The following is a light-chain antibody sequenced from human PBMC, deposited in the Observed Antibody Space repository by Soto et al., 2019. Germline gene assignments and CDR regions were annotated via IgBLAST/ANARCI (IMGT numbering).Light chain of an antibody. CDR2: AAS. CDR3: QQSYSTPLN. Sequence: DIQMTQSPSSLSASVGDRVTITCRASQSISSYLNWYQQKPGKAPKLLIYAASSLQSGVPSRFSGSGSGTDFNLTISSLQPEDFATYYCQQSYSTPLNFGGGTKVEIK. J-gene: IGKJ4*01. V-gene: IGKV1-39*01. CDR1: QSISSY.